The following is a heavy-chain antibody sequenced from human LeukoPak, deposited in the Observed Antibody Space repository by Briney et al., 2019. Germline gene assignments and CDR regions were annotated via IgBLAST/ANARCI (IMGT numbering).Heavy chain of an antibody. CDR2: IYYSGTT. CDR3: ARAKRGYTYGSQKSNWYLDL. J-gene: IGHJ2*01. Sequence: SETLSLTCFVSGGSVRSPNSYWSWIRQPPGKGLEWIGNIYYSGTTYYSPSLKSRVTLSVDTSKNKFSLRMSSVTAADTAVYYCARAKRGYTYGSQKSNWYLDLWGRGTLVTVSS. CDR1: GGSVRSPNSY. D-gene: IGHD5-18*01. V-gene: IGHV4-39*07.